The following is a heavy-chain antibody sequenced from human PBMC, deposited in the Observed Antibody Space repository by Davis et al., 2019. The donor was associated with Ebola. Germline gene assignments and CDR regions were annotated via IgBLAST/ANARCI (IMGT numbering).Heavy chain of an antibody. Sequence: GESLKISCAASGITFSGSAMHWVRQASGKGLEWVGRIRGKANSYATAYAASVKGRFTISRDDSKNTAYLQMNSLKTEDTAVYYCTAATPDYWGQGTLVTVSS. CDR2: IRGKANSYAT. CDR3: TAATPDY. D-gene: IGHD6-25*01. V-gene: IGHV3-73*01. CDR1: GITFSGSA. J-gene: IGHJ4*02.